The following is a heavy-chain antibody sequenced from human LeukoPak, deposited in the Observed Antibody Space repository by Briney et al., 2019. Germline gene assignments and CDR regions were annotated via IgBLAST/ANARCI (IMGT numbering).Heavy chain of an antibody. V-gene: IGHV3-21*01. CDR1: GFTFSSYA. D-gene: IGHD5-24*01. J-gene: IGHJ4*02. Sequence: GGSLRLSCAASGFTFSSYAMSWVRQAPGKGLEWVSSISGSGDSTYYADSVKGRFTISRDNAKNSLYLQMNSLRAEDTAVYYCARDPGPMGYWGQGTLVTVSS. CDR3: ARDPGPMGY. CDR2: ISGSGDST.